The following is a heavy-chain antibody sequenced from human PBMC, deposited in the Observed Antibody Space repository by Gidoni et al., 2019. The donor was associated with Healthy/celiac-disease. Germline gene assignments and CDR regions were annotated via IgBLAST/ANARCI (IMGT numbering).Heavy chain of an antibody. V-gene: IGHV4-39*01. D-gene: IGHD1-26*01. J-gene: IGHJ5*02. CDR1: GGSSSSSSYY. CDR2: IYYSGST. Sequence: QLQLQESGPGLVKPSETLSLTCTVAGGSSSSSSYYWGWIRQPPGKGLEWIGSIYYSGSTYYNPSLKSRVTISVDTSKNQFSLKLSSETAADTAVYYCARQGGGSKGWFDPWGQGTLVTVSS. CDR3: ARQGGGSKGWFDP.